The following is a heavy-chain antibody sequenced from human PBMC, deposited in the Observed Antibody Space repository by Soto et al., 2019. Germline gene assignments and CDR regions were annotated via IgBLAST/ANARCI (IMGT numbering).Heavy chain of an antibody. J-gene: IGHJ4*02. CDR3: ARGVGSGLSDY. D-gene: IGHD1-26*01. CDR1: GYTFTSYA. V-gene: IGHV1-3*01. CDR2: INAGNGNT. Sequence: QVQLVQSGAEVKKPGASVKVSCKASGYTFTSYAMHWVRQAPGQRLEWMGWINAGNGNTKYSQKFQGRVTITRDTSASKAYMELSSLRSEDTAVDYCARGVGSGLSDYWGQGTLVTVSS.